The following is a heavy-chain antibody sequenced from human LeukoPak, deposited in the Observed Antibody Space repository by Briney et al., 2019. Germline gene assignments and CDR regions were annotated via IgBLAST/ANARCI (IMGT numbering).Heavy chain of an antibody. CDR1: GYSFTSNY. CDR2: IYPRDGST. CDR3: ARDQEGFDY. Sequence: ASVTVSCTVSGYSFTSNYIHWVRQAPGQGPEWMGMIYPRDGSTSYAQRFQDRVTVTRDTSTSTVHMELSGLRSEDTAVYYCARDQEGFDYWGQGTLVTVSS. V-gene: IGHV1-46*01. J-gene: IGHJ4*02.